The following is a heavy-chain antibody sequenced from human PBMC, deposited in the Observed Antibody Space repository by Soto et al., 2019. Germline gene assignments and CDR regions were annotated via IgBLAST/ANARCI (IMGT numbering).Heavy chain of an antibody. D-gene: IGHD3-22*01. CDR1: GYTFTSYA. CDR2: INTGNGNT. J-gene: IGHJ5*02. CDR3: ARVDSSTWGNWFDP. Sequence: GASVKVSCKASGYTFTSYAMHWVRQAPGQRLEWMGWINTGNGNTRYSQQFQGRITITRDSSASTAYMELSSLRSEDTAVYYCARVDSSTWGNWFDPWGQGTLVTVSS. V-gene: IGHV1-3*04.